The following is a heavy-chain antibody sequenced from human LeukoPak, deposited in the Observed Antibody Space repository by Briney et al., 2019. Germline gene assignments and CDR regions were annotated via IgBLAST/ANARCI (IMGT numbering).Heavy chain of an antibody. CDR1: GGSFSGYY. J-gene: IGHJ4*02. D-gene: IGHD3-10*01. Sequence: SETLSLTCAVYGGSFSGYYWSWIRQPPGKGLEWIGEINHSGSTNYNPSLKSRVTISVDTSKNQSSLKLSSVTAADTAVYYCARGHRTTMVRGVLPGYWGQGTLVTVSS. CDR2: INHSGST. V-gene: IGHV4-34*01. CDR3: ARGHRTTMVRGVLPGY.